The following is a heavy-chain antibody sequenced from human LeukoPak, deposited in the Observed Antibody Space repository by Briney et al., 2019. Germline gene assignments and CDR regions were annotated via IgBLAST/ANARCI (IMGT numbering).Heavy chain of an antibody. CDR2: MKGDGSDI. Sequence: GGSLRLSCVASGFTFSSYWMYWVRQDPGKGLVWVSGMKGDGSDITYADSVKGRFTISRDNAKNTLYLQMNSLRAEDTAVYYCARDYGIDYWGQGTLVTVSS. V-gene: IGHV3-74*01. CDR3: ARDYGIDY. D-gene: IGHD4-17*01. J-gene: IGHJ4*02. CDR1: GFTFSSYW.